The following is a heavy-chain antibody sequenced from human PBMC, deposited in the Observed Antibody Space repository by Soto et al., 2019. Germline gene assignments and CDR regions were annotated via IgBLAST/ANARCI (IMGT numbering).Heavy chain of an antibody. Sequence: GGSLRLSCAASGFTFSSYAMHWVRQAPGKGLEWVAVISYDGSNKYYADSVKGRFTISRDNSKNTLYLQMNSLRAEDTAVYYCARGLWDVWGQGTTVTVSS. CDR1: GFTFSSYA. CDR3: ARGLWDV. CDR2: ISYDGSNK. V-gene: IGHV3-30-3*01. J-gene: IGHJ6*02.